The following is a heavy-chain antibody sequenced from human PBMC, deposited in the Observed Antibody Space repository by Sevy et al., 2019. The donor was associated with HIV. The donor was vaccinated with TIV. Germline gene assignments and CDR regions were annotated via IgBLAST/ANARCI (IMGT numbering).Heavy chain of an antibody. Sequence: GGSLRLSCAASGFTFTNYAMNWVRQAPGKGLEWVSGISDSGDTTHYAEPGKGRFTISRDNSKNKVSLQMSSLRAGDTAIYYWAKLPATVMFREKGYWGQGTRVTVSS. CDR3: AKLPATVMFREKGY. D-gene: IGHD3-10*01. J-gene: IGHJ4*02. CDR2: ISDSGDTT. CDR1: GFTFTNYA. V-gene: IGHV3-23*01.